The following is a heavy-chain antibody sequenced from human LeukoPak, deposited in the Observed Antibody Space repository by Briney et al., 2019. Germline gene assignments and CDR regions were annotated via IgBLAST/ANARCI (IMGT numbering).Heavy chain of an antibody. CDR1: GNSISSGDNY. CDR3: ARHYRRYYYGSGPRKNFDY. CDR2: IYYSGST. D-gene: IGHD3-10*01. J-gene: IGHJ4*02. Sequence: SETLSPTCTVSGNSISSGDNYWSWIRQPPGKGLEWIGSIYYSGSTYYNPSLKSRVTISVDTSKNQFSLKLSSVTAADTAVYYCARHYRRYYYGSGPRKNFDYWGQGTLVTVSS. V-gene: IGHV4-39*01.